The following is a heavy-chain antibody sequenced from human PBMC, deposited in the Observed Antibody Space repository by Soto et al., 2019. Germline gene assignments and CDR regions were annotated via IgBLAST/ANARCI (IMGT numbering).Heavy chain of an antibody. CDR3: ARWDYGVYARFDY. CDR1: GYTFTSHD. Sequence: QVQLVQSGTEVKKPGASVKVSCKASGYTFTSHDINWVRQATGQGLEWMGWMNPNSVNTGYAQKFQGRVTMTRNTSISTAYMELSSLRSEDTAVYYCARWDYGVYARFDYWGQGTLVTVSS. CDR2: MNPNSVNT. V-gene: IGHV1-8*01. J-gene: IGHJ4*02. D-gene: IGHD4-17*01.